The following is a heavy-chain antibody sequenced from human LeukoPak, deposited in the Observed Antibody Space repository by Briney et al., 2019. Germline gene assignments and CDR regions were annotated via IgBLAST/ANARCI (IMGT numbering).Heavy chain of an antibody. D-gene: IGHD6-19*01. CDR3: AKDLRVGSGWSDASDI. V-gene: IGHV1-2*02. Sequence: ASVKASCKASGYTFTDYYMHWVRQAPGQGLEWMGWINPNNGGTNYAQKFQGRVTMTRDTSISTGYMELSRLRSDDTAVYYCAKDLRVGSGWSDASDIWGQGTMVTVTS. J-gene: IGHJ3*02. CDR1: GYTFTDYY. CDR2: INPNNGGT.